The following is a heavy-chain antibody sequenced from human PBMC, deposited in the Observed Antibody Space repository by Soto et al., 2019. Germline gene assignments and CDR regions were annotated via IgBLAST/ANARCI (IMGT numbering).Heavy chain of an antibody. D-gene: IGHD5-18*01. J-gene: IGHJ6*02. CDR1: GFTFSSYA. CDR3: AKDPNMDTAMVIFYYYYGMDV. CDR2: ISGSGGST. V-gene: IGHV3-23*01. Sequence: GGSLRLSCAASGFTFSSYAMSWVRQAPGKGLEWVSAISGSGGSTYYADSVKGRFTISRDNSKNTLYLQMNSLRAEDTAVYYCAKDPNMDTAMVIFYYYYGMDVWGQGTTVTVSS.